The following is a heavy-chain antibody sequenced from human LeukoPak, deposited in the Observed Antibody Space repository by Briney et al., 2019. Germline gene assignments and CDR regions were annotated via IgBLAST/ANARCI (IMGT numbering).Heavy chain of an antibody. CDR2: ISYDGSNK. J-gene: IGHJ4*01. CDR1: GFPFTNYG. Sequence: GGSLRLSCAASGFPFTNYGMHWVRQAPGKGLEWVALISYDGSNKYYADSVKGRFTISRDNSKKTLYLQMNSLRPEDAAVYYCAGGTYHGDYWGHGTQVTVSS. D-gene: IGHD1-26*01. V-gene: IGHV3-30*03. CDR3: AGGTYHGDY.